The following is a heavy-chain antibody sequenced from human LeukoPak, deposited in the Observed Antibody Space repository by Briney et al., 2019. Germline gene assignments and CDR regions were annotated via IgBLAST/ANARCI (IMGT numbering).Heavy chain of an antibody. CDR2: ISAYNGNT. J-gene: IGHJ4*02. D-gene: IGHD2-2*01. CDR3: ARGYCSSTSCQITDY. V-gene: IGHV1-18*01. Sequence: GASVKVSCKASGYTFTSYGISWVRRAPGQGLEWMGWISAYNGNTNYAQKLQGRVTMTTDTSTSTAYMELRSLRSDDTAVYYCARGYCSSTSCQITDYWGQGTLVTVSP. CDR1: GYTFTSYG.